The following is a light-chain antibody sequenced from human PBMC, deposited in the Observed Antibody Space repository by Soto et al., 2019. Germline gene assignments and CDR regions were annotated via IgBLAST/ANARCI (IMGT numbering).Light chain of an antibody. CDR3: HQYDDGPYT. CDR1: QSVSSN. Sequence: PGERATLSCRASQSVSSNVAWYQQIPGQTPRLLIYGASTRATGIPVRFSGSGSGTEFTLTISSLQSEDFAVYYCHQYDDGPYTFGQGTKVDIK. CDR2: GAS. J-gene: IGKJ2*01. V-gene: IGKV3-15*01.